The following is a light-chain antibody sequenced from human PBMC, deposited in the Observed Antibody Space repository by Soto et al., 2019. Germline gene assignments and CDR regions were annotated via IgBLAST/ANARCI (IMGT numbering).Light chain of an antibody. J-gene: IGLJ1*01. CDR3: CSYAGSYTYV. CDR2: DVT. CDR1: GSDVGGYNY. Sequence: QSALTQPRSVSGSPGQSVTISCTGTGSDVGGYNYVSWYQQYPVKAPKVMIYDVTKRPAGVPDRFSGSKSGNTASLTISGLQADDEADYYCCSYAGSYTYVFGTGTKLTVL. V-gene: IGLV2-11*01.